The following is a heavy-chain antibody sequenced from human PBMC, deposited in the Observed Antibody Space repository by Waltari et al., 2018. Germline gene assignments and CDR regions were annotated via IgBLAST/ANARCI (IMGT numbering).Heavy chain of an antibody. Sequence: VQLQESGPGLVKPSETLSVTCAVPGYSISSGYYWGWIRQPPGKGRGWIGGINNSGSTYYNPSLKSRVTISVDTSKNQFSLKLSSVTAADTAVYYCARQAPYYYDSSGPPLRWGQGTLVTVSS. V-gene: IGHV4-38-2*01. CDR2: INNSGST. D-gene: IGHD3-22*01. J-gene: IGHJ4*02. CDR1: GYSISSGYY. CDR3: ARQAPYYYDSSGPPLR.